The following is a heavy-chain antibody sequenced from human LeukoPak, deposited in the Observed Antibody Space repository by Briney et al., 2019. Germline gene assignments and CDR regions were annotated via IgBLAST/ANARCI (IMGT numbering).Heavy chain of an antibody. V-gene: IGHV1-8*01. J-gene: IGHJ4*02. CDR2: MNPNSGNT. D-gene: IGHD3-22*01. CDR1: GYTFTSYD. Sequence: ASVKVSCKASGYTFTSYDINWVRQATGQGLEWMGWMNPNSGNTGYAQKFQGRVTMTRNTSISTAYMELSSLRSEDTAVYYCARGRLSNYYDRSGLVDYWGQGTLVTVSS. CDR3: ARGRLSNYYDRSGLVDY.